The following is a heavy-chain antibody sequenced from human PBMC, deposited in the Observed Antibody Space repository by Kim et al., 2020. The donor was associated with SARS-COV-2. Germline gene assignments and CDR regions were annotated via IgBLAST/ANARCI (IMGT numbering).Heavy chain of an antibody. D-gene: IGHD3-22*01. V-gene: IGHV4-39*01. J-gene: IGHJ4*02. CDR2: VYHSGTT. CDR3: ARLPHDSSGYVDC. CDR1: GDSISSSFNY. Sequence: SETLSLTCTVSGDSISSSFNYWGWIRQPPGKGLEWIGSVYHSGTTYDSPSLKSRVTVSVDTSKNEFSLKVTSVTAADTAVYFCARLPHDSSGYVDCWGQGIPVTVPS.